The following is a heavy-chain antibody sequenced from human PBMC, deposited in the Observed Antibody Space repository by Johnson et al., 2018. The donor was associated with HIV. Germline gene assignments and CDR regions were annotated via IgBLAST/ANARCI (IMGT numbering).Heavy chain of an antibody. J-gene: IGHJ3*02. CDR1: GFIFDDYG. V-gene: IGHV3-20*04. CDR2: INWNGGST. D-gene: IGHD2-21*01. Sequence: EVQLVESGGGVVRPGGSLRLSCAGSGFIFDDYGMNWVRQVPGKGLEWVSGINWNGGSTGYADSVKGRFTISRDNAKKSLYLQMNSLRAEDTALYFCTRDLWGVGAFDIWGQGTMVTVAS. CDR3: TRDLWGVGAFDI.